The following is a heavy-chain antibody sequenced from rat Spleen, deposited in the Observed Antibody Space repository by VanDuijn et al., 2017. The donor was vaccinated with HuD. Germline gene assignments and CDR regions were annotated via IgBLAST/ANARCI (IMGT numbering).Heavy chain of an antibody. Sequence: EVQLVESGGGLVQPGRSLKLSCAASGFTFSDYNMAWVRQAPKKGLEWVATISYDGSSTYYRDSVKGRFTISRDNAKSTLYLQMDSLTSEDTATYYCTRSYYDGSYYYGVMDAWGQGASVTVSS. CDR2: ISYDGSST. V-gene: IGHV5-7*01. J-gene: IGHJ4*01. CDR1: GFTFSDYN. CDR3: TRSYYDGSYYYGVMDA. D-gene: IGHD1-12*02.